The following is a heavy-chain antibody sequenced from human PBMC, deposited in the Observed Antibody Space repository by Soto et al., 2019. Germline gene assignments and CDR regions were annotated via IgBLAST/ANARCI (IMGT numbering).Heavy chain of an antibody. Sequence: KTSETLSLTCTVSGGSISSYYWSWIRQPAGKGLEWIGRIYTSGSTNYNPSLKSRVTMSVDTSKNQFSLKLSSVTAADTAVYYCASLRFQGVDNWFDPWGQGTLVTVSS. CDR3: ASLRFQGVDNWFDP. CDR1: GGSISSYY. CDR2: IYTSGST. J-gene: IGHJ5*02. V-gene: IGHV4-4*07. D-gene: IGHD5-12*01.